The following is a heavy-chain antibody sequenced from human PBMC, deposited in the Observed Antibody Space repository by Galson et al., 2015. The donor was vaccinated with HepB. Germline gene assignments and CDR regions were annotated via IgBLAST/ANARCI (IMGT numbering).Heavy chain of an antibody. Sequence: LRLSCAASTFTVSSNYMNWVRQAPGKGLEWVSVLYTGGSTYYADSVKGRFTISRDNSKNTVYLQMNSLTAEDTAVYYCARGYGAYVYYVDVWGKGTTVTVSS. V-gene: IGHV3-53*01. D-gene: IGHD5-12*01. J-gene: IGHJ6*03. CDR3: ARGYGAYVYYVDV. CDR2: LYTGGST. CDR1: TFTVSSNY.